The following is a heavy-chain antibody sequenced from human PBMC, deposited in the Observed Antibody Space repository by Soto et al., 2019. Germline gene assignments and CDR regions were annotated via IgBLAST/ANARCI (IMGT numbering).Heavy chain of an antibody. J-gene: IGHJ5*02. CDR1: GYTFINYY. CDR3: ARDLAADDL. CDR2: INPMGGST. D-gene: IGHD6-13*01. V-gene: IGHV1-46*01. Sequence: QEQLVQSGAEVKEPGASVKVSCKASGYTFINYYIHWVRQAPGQGLEWMAIINPMGGSTNYAQEFQGRVTLTSDTSTSTVYMELSSLRFEDTALFYCARDLAADDLWGQGTLVTVSS.